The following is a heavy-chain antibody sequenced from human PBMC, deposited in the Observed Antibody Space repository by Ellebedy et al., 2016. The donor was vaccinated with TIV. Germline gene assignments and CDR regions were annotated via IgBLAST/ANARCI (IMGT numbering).Heavy chain of an antibody. CDR3: ARHGRNYYYGMDV. V-gene: IGHV5-51*01. Sequence: PGGSLRLSCKGSGYSFTSYWISWVRQMPGKGLEWMGIIYPGDSDTRYSPSFQGQVTISADKSISTAYLQWSSLKASDTAMYYCARHGRNYYYGMDVWGQGTTVTVSS. J-gene: IGHJ6*02. CDR1: GYSFTSYW. CDR2: IYPGDSDT. D-gene: IGHD2-15*01.